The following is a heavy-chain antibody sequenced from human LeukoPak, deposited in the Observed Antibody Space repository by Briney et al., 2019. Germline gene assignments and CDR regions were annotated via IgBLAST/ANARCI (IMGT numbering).Heavy chain of an antibody. D-gene: IGHD6-19*01. CDR3: ASLAVAGPWRDY. V-gene: IGHV3-11*04. J-gene: IGHJ4*02. Sequence: GGSLRLSCAASGFTFSDYYMSWIRQAPGKGLEWVSYISSSGSTIYYADSVKGRFTISRDNAKNSLYLQMNSLRAEDTAVYYCASLAVAGPWRDYWGQGTLVTVSS. CDR1: GFTFSDYY. CDR2: ISSSGSTI.